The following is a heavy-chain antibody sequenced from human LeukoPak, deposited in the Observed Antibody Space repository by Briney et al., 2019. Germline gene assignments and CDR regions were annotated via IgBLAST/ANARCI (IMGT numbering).Heavy chain of an antibody. D-gene: IGHD3-9*01. CDR1: GFSVRNNY. V-gene: IGHV3-53*01. CDR3: VSHSDPLTGYPFDF. Sequence: PGGSLRLSCAASGFSVRNNYMTWVRQAPGKGLEWVSIIYDSGDSYYADSVKGRFTIARDNSKNTVSLQMNSLRVDDTAVYYCVSHSDPLTGYPFDFWGQGILVTVAS. CDR2: IYDSGDS. J-gene: IGHJ4*02.